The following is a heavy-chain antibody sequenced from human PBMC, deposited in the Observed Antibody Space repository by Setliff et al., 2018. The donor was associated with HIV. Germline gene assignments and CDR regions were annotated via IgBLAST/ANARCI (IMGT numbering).Heavy chain of an antibody. CDR3: VRPGCSTSSCYSSNGSDL. CDR2: IFPVDSDT. D-gene: IGHD2-2*02. Sequence: GESLKISCQGSGYTFTKYWIGWVRQMPGKGLEWMGVIFPVDSDTRYSPSFQGQVTISADRSISTAYLQWSSLKASDTAMYYCVRPGCSTSSCYSSNGSDLWGPGTMVTVSS. CDR1: GYTFTKYW. J-gene: IGHJ3*01. V-gene: IGHV5-51*01.